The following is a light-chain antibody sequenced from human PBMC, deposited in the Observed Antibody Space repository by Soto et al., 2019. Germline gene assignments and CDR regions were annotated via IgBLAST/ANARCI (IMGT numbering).Light chain of an antibody. CDR1: SSDVGGYNY. Sequence: QSVLTQPRSVSGSPGQSVTISCTGTSSDVGGYNYVSWYQQHPGKAPKLMISEVYKRPSGVPDRFSGSKSANTASLTVSGLQSEDEADYYCSAYAGSNSFVVFGGGTQLTVL. CDR3: SAYAGSNSFVV. V-gene: IGLV2-11*01. J-gene: IGLJ2*01. CDR2: EVY.